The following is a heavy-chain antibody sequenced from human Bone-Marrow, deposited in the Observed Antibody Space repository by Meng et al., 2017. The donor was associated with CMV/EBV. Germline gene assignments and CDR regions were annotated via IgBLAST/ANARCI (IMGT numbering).Heavy chain of an antibody. Sequence: GESLKISCKYSGYSFANCWVGWVRQLPGKGLEWMGIINPGDSDTQYSRSFQGQVTISADMSINTAYLQWASLKASDTAVYYCTVRWRFGNMRYFDYWGQGALVTVPS. CDR3: TVRWRFGNMRYFDY. J-gene: IGHJ4*02. D-gene: IGHD3-3*01. CDR2: INPGDSDT. CDR1: GYSFANCW. V-gene: IGHV5-51*01.